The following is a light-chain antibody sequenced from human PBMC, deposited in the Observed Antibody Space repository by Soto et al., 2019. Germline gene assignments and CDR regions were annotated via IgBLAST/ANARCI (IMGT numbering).Light chain of an antibody. V-gene: IGKV3-11*01. CDR2: DAS. Sequence: EIVLTQSPDTLSLSPGGSATLSVRASQSVSRYLAWYQQKPGQTPRLLIYDASNRAAGIPARFSGSGSGTDFTLTISSLEPEDFAVYYCQQRSNWPLTFGGGTKVDIK. CDR3: QQRSNWPLT. J-gene: IGKJ4*01. CDR1: QSVSRY.